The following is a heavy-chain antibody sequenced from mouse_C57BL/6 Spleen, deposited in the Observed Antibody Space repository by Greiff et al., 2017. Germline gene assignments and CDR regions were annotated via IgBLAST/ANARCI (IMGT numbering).Heavy chain of an antibody. Sequence: EVQRVESGGGLVQPKGSLKLSCAASGFTFNTYAMHWVRQAPGKGLEWVARIRSKSSNYATYYADSVKDRFTISRDDSQSMLYLQMNNLKTEDTAMYYCVRDQYYGYDAEYAMDYWGQGTSVTVSS. D-gene: IGHD2-2*01. V-gene: IGHV10-3*01. CDR1: GFTFNTYA. CDR2: IRSKSSNYAT. CDR3: VRDQYYGYDAEYAMDY. J-gene: IGHJ4*01.